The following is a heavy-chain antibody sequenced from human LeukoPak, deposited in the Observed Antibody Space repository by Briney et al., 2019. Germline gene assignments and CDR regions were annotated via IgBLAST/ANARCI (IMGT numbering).Heavy chain of an antibody. J-gene: IGHJ4*02. V-gene: IGHV3-23*01. CDR1: GFTFSSYA. CDR2: ISGGGGST. Sequence: GGSLRLSCAASGFTFSSYAMSWVRQAPGKGLEWVSGISGGGGSTYYADSVKGRFTISRDNSKNTLYLQMNSLRGEDTAVYYCAKDLSLLTYFDSWGQGTLVTVSS. CDR3: AKDLSLLTYFDS.